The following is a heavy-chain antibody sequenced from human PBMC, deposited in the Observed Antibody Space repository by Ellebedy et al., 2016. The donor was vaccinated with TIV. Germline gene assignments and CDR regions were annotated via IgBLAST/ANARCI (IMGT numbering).Heavy chain of an antibody. CDR1: GFSFSDYT. CDR2: IPRSSDSI. V-gene: IGHV3-21*01. Sequence: PGGSLRLSCAASGFSFSDYTMNCVRHSPGKGLEWVASIPRSSDSIYYADSVKGRFTISRDNAKNSLFLQMDSLRADDTAVYFCSRAEMNWGQGTLVTVSS. CDR3: SRAEMN. D-gene: IGHD1-14*01. J-gene: IGHJ4*02.